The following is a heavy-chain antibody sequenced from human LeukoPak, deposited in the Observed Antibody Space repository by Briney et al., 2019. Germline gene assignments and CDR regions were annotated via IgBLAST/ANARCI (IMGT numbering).Heavy chain of an antibody. J-gene: IGHJ4*02. V-gene: IGHV5-51*01. CDR2: IYPGDSDT. CDR1: GYTFNGFW. Sequence: GESLKISCKGSGYTFNGFWIAWVRQMPGKGLEWMGIIYPGDSDTRYSPSFQGQVTISADKSISTAYLQWSSLKASDTAMYYCARRAPQGGYFDYWGQGTLVTVSS. D-gene: IGHD3-16*01. CDR3: ARRAPQGGYFDY.